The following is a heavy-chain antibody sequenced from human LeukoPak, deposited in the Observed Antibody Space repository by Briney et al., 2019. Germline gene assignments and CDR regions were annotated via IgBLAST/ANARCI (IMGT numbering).Heavy chain of an antibody. J-gene: IGHJ4*02. D-gene: IGHD3-22*01. Sequence: GGSLRLSCAASGFTVSSNYMSWVRQAPGKGLEWVSVIYSGGSTYYADSVKGRFTISRDNSKNTLYLQMNSLRAEDTAVYYCARAREYYYDSLNQPTAYYFDYWGQGTLVTVSS. CDR1: GFTVSSNY. CDR3: ARAREYYYDSLNQPTAYYFDY. CDR2: IYSGGST. V-gene: IGHV3-53*01.